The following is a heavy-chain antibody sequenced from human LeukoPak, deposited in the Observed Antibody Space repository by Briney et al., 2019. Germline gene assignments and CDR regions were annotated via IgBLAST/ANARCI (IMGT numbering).Heavy chain of an antibody. V-gene: IGHV4-39*01. CDR3: ARYSSGPADY. Sequence: SETLSLTCTVSGGSISSSPCYWDWVRQPPGKGLEWIGAIHYSGNTNYNPSLRGRGIVSVDTSRNQLSLKLSSVTAADTAVYYCARYSSGPADYWGQGTLVTVSS. CDR1: GGSISSSPCY. D-gene: IGHD6-19*01. CDR2: IHYSGNT. J-gene: IGHJ4*02.